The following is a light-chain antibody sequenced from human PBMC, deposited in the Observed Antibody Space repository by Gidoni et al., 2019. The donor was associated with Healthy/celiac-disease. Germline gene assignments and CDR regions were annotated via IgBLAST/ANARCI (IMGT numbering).Light chain of an antibody. CDR2: LGS. CDR3: MQALQTPLFT. CDR1: QSLLHSNGYNY. J-gene: IGKJ3*01. V-gene: IGKV2-28*01. Sequence: IGKTQFPTSLPVTPGEPASISCRSSQSLLHSNGYNYLDWYLQKPGQSPQLLIYLGSNRASGVPDRFSGSGSGTDFTLKISRVEAEDVGVYYCMQALQTPLFTFGPGTKVDIK.